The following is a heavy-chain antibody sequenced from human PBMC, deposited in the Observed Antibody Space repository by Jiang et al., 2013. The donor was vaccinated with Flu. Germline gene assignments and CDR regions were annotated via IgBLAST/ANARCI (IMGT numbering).Heavy chain of an antibody. D-gene: IGHD3-22*01. J-gene: IGHJ4*02. CDR1: GGTFSSYA. V-gene: IGHV1-69*04. Sequence: SGAEVKKPGSSVKVSCKASGGTFSSYAISWVRQAPGQGLEWMGRIIPILGIANYAQKFQGRVTITADKSTSTAYMELSSLRSEDTAVYYCARDSPFESTPDWTMIVVVTPFDYWGQGTLVTVSS. CDR3: ARDSPFESTPDWTMIVVVTPFDY. CDR2: IIPILGIA.